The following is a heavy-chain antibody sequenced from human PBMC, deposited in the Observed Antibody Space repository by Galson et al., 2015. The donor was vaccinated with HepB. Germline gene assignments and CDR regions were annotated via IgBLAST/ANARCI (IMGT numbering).Heavy chain of an antibody. V-gene: IGHV7-4-1*02. CDR3: ARGTMLRECVITWSFDY. D-gene: IGHD3-10*01. CDR1: GYTLTSYA. J-gene: IGHJ4*02. CDR2: INTTTGNP. Sequence: SVKVSCKASGYTLTSYAMSWVRQAPGQGLEWMGWINTTTGNPAYAQCFTGRFVFSLDTSVNTAYLQISSLEAEDTAIYYCARGTMLRECVITWSFDYWGQGTLVTVSS.